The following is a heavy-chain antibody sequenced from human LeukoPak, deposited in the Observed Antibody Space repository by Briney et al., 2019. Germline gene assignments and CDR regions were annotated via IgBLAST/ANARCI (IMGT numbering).Heavy chain of an antibody. V-gene: IGHV3-30*02. CDR3: ARKYCSGGSCYLYFQH. CDR1: GFTFSSYG. J-gene: IGHJ1*01. Sequence: GGSLRLSCAASGFTFSSYGMHWVRQAPGKGLEWVAFIRYDGSNKYYADSVKGRFTISRDNSKNTLYLQMNSLRAEDTAVYYCARKYCSGGSCYLYFQHWGQGTLVTVSS. D-gene: IGHD2-15*01. CDR2: IRYDGSNK.